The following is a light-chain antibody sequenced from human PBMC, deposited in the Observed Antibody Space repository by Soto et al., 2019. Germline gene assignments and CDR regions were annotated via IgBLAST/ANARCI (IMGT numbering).Light chain of an antibody. Sequence: QSALTQPPSVSGSPGQSITISCTGTSSDVGGFNYFSWYQQHPGKAPKLMIYDVTNRPSGVSYRFSGSKSGNTASLTISGLQAEDEADYYCNSYTSRSTYVFGTGTKLTVL. V-gene: IGLV2-14*03. CDR3: NSYTSRSTYV. CDR2: DVT. CDR1: SSDVGGFNY. J-gene: IGLJ1*01.